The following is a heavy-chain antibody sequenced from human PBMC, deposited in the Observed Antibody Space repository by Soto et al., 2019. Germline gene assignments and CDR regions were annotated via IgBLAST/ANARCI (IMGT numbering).Heavy chain of an antibody. D-gene: IGHD3-22*01. CDR3: ARHDYSDRAFDL. J-gene: IGHJ3*01. Sequence: SETLSLTCIVSGGSVGSGAYYWSWIRRPPGNALEWIGYIQYSGDTNYNSSLKSRVTISVDMSRNRFSLKLTSVTAADTAFYYCARHDYSDRAFDLWGQGTMVTVSS. CDR2: IQYSGDT. V-gene: IGHV4-61*08. CDR1: GGSVGSGAYY.